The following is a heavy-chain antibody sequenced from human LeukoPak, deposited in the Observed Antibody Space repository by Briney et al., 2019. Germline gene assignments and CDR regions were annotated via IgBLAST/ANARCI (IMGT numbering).Heavy chain of an antibody. V-gene: IGHV3-74*01. Sequence: GGSLRLSCAAPGFTFSSYWMHWVRQAPGKGLVWVSRINSDGSSTSYADSVKGRFTISRDNAKNTLYLQMNSLRAEDTAVYYCARGGAYSYGGLGYWGQGTLVTVSS. CDR2: INSDGSST. J-gene: IGHJ4*02. D-gene: IGHD5-18*01. CDR3: ARGGAYSYGGLGY. CDR1: GFTFSSYW.